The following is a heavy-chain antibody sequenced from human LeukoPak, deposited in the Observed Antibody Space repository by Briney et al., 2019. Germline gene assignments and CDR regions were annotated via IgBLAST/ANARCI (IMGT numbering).Heavy chain of an antibody. V-gene: IGHV3-23*01. CDR2: ISGSGGST. D-gene: IGHD6-19*01. Sequence: GGSLRLSCAASGFTFSSYAMSWVRQAPGKGLEWVSAISGSGGSTYYADSVKGWFTISRDNSKNTLYLQMNSLRAEDTAVYYCAKVDSSGWYEGGYFDYWGQGTLVTVSS. CDR1: GFTFSSYA. J-gene: IGHJ4*02. CDR3: AKVDSSGWYEGGYFDY.